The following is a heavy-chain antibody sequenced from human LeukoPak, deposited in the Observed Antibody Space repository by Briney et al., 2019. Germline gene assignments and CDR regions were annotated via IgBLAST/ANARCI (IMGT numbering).Heavy chain of an antibody. CDR1: GFTAITND. V-gene: IGHV3-53*01. J-gene: IGHJ4*02. CDR3: ARGVEPLAANTLAY. CDR2: LYSDGNT. Sequence: GGSLRLSCAASGFTAITNDMTWVRQAPGKGLEWVSVLYSDGNTKYADSVQGRFTISRDNSKNTLYLEMNSLSPDDTAVYYCARGVEPLAANTLAYWGQETLVTVSS. D-gene: IGHD1-14*01.